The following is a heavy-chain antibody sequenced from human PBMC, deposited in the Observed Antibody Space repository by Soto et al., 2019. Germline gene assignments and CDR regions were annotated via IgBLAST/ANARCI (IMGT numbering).Heavy chain of an antibody. V-gene: IGHV3-9*01. J-gene: IGHJ2*01. D-gene: IGHD2-15*01. Sequence: GGSLRLSCEASGFIFEDYDMHWVRQPPGKGLQWVSGISWNSGDKDYGDSVKGRFTISRDNAKNSLDLQMSSLRVEDTATYYCVKKSCSHTRCYTGWFFDLWGRGTLVTVSS. CDR2: ISWNSGDK. CDR1: GFIFEDYD. CDR3: VKKSCSHTRCYTGWFFDL.